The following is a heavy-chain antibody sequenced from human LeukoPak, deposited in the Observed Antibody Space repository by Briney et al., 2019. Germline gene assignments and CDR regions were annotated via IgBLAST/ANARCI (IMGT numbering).Heavy chain of an antibody. J-gene: IGHJ4*02. V-gene: IGHV3-23*01. CDR1: GFTFSNFA. D-gene: IGHD3-10*01. CDR2: MSSVT. CDR3: AKAFFSGSGGNHKHFDS. Sequence: PWGSLRLSCAASGFTFSNFAMSWVRQATDQGLEWVSAMSSVTYYADSVKGRFTISRDDSKSTLFLQMNSLRAEDTAAYYCAKAFFSGSGGNHKHFDSWGQGTLVTVSS.